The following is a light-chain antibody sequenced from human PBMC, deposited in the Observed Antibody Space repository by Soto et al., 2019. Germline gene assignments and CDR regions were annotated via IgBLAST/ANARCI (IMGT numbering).Light chain of an antibody. J-gene: IGKJ1*01. CDR2: KAS. Sequence: SASVGDRVTITCRASQSISSWLAWYQQKPGKAPKLLIYKASSLESGVPSRFSGSGSGTEFTRTISSLQPDDFATYYCQQYNSYRRTFGQGTKVEIK. CDR1: QSISSW. CDR3: QQYNSYRRT. V-gene: IGKV1-5*03.